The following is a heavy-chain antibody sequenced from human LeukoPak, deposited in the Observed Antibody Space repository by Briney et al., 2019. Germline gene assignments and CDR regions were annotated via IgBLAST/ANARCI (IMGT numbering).Heavy chain of an antibody. CDR3: ARHEGSRDGYNFVDY. V-gene: IGHV4-4*02. Sequence: SGTLSLTCAVSGGSISSSNWWSWVRQPPGKGLEWIGEIYHSGSTNYNPSLKSRVTISVDKSKNQFSLKLSSVTAADTAVYYCARHEGSRDGYNFVDYWGQGTLVTVSS. J-gene: IGHJ4*02. CDR1: GGSISSSNW. CDR2: IYHSGST. D-gene: IGHD5-24*01.